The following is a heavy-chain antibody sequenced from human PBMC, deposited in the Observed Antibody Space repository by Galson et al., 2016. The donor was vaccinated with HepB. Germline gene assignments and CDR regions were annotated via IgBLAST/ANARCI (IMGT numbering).Heavy chain of an antibody. CDR2: TDGTNK. J-gene: IGHJ4*02. D-gene: IGHD1-26*01. CDR3: ATDPIVGVPDYFDY. CDR1: GFTFSNYA. Sequence: SLRLSCAVSGFTFSNYAMHWGRQAPGKGLEWVAVTDGTNKYYADSVKGRFTISRDDSKSTLYPRMDRLRAEDTAVYYCATDPIVGVPDYFDYWGQGTLGTVSS. V-gene: IGHV3-30-3*01.